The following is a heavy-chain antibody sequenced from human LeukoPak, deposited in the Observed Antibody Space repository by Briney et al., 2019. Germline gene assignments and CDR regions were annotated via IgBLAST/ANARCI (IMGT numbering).Heavy chain of an antibody. CDR3: ARDAVSTTTAGGIDY. D-gene: IGHD5/OR15-5a*01. CDR2: ISAYSGYT. V-gene: IGHV1-18*04. CDR1: GYTFTSYY. J-gene: IGHJ4*02. Sequence: GASVKVSCKASGYTFTSYYMHWVRQAPGQGLEWMGWISAYSGYTHYAQKIQGRVTVTTEASTSTAYMELRSLTSYDTAVYYCARDAVSTTTAGGIDYWGQGTLVTVSS.